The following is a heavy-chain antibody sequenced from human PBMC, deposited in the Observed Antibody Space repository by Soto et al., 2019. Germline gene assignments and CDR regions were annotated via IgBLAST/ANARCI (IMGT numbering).Heavy chain of an antibody. CDR2: ISGSGGST. V-gene: IGHV3-23*01. CDR3: AKGEYDILAGYLFY. CDR1: GFTCSSYA. Sequence: SLRLSCPASGFTCSSYAMSCVRQAPGKGLEWVSAISGSGGSTYYADSVKGRFTISRDNSKNTLYLQMNSLRAEDTAVYYCAKGEYDILAGYLFYWGQGTLVSVSS. D-gene: IGHD3-9*01. J-gene: IGHJ4*02.